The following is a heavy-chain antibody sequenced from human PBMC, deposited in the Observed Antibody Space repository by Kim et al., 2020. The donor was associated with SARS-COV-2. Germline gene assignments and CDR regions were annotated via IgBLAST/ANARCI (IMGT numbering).Heavy chain of an antibody. J-gene: IGHJ6*03. V-gene: IGHV1-8*01. CDR1: GYTFTSYD. CDR2: MNPNSGNT. D-gene: IGHD6-13*01. Sequence: ASVKVSCKASGYTFTSYDINWVRQATGQGLEWMGWMNPNSGNTGYAQKFQGRVTMTRNTSISTAYMELSSLRYEDTAVYYCARGFRAEAGPVYYYYYMDVWGKGTTVSVSS. CDR3: ARGFRAEAGPVYYYYYMDV.